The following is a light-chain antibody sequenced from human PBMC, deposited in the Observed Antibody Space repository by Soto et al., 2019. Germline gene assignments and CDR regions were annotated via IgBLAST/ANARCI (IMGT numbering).Light chain of an antibody. Sequence: DIVMTQTPLSLSVTPGQPASISCKSSQSLLNSDGKTYLYWYLQKPGQPPQLLVYAVFNRFSGVPDRFSGSGSRTDFTLKISRVXXXXXXXYYCMQTMQLPITFGQGTRLDI. J-gene: IGKJ5*01. CDR2: AVF. V-gene: IGKV2D-29*01. CDR3: MQTMQLPIT. CDR1: QSLLNSDGKTY.